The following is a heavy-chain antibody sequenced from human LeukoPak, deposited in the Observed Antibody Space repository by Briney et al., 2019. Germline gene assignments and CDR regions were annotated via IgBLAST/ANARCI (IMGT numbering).Heavy chain of an antibody. V-gene: IGHV5-51*01. D-gene: IGHD3-22*01. CDR3: ARHAFDSSGYYQKYFQH. Sequence: PGASLQISCKGSGYSFTSYWIGWVRQLPGKGLEWMGIIYPGDSDTRYSPSFQGQVTISADKSISTAYLQWSSLKASDTAMYYCARHAFDSSGYYQKYFQHWGQGTLVTVSS. J-gene: IGHJ1*01. CDR1: GYSFTSYW. CDR2: IYPGDSDT.